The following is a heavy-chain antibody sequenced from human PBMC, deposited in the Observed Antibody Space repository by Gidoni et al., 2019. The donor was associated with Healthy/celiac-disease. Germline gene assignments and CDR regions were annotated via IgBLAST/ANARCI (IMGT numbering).Heavy chain of an antibody. Sequence: QVQLQESGPGLVKPTQTLSLTCTVSGGSISSGGYYWSWIRQHPGKGLEWIGYIYDSGSTYYNPSLKSRVTISVDTSKNQFSLKLSSVTAADTAVYYCARRNADYYDSSGYYSIDYWGQGTLVTVSS. CDR1: GGSISSGGYY. D-gene: IGHD3-22*01. J-gene: IGHJ4*02. V-gene: IGHV4-31*03. CDR2: IYDSGST. CDR3: ARRNADYYDSSGYYSIDY.